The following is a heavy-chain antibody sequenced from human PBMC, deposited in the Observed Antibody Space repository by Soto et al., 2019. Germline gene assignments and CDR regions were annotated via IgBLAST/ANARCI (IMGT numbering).Heavy chain of an antibody. D-gene: IGHD5-18*01. CDR2: ISGSGGST. CDR1: GFTFSNYA. CDR3: TSRRDWTAVDPLDY. V-gene: IGHV3-23*01. J-gene: IGHJ4*02. Sequence: GGSLRLSCAASGFTFSNYAVTWVRQAPGKGLEWVSTISGSGGSTYYADSVRGRFTISRDDSKNTVYLQMNRLRIDDTAVYYCTSRRDWTAVDPLDYWGLGTLVTVSS.